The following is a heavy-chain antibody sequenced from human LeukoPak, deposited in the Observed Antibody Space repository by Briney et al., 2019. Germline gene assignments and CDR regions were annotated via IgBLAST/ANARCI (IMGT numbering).Heavy chain of an antibody. J-gene: IGHJ4*02. CDR3: ARSLGSDFDY. Sequence: PSETLSLTCAVSGGSISSGGYSWSWIRQPPGKGLEWIGYIYHSGSTYYNPSLKSRVTISVDRSKNQSSLKLSSVTAADTAVYYCARSLGSDFDYWGQGTLVTVSS. V-gene: IGHV4-30-2*01. D-gene: IGHD6-6*01. CDR1: GGSISSGGYS. CDR2: IYHSGST.